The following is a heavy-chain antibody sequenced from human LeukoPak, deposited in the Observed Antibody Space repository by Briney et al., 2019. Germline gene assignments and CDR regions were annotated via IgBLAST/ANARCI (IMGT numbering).Heavy chain of an antibody. D-gene: IGHD6-19*01. Sequence: GASVKVSCKTSGYSFTAFYIHWVRQAPGQGLEWMGWIHPRRGDTNYAQKFQGRVTMTRDTSISTAYLDLSSLRSDDTAVYYCARVAVAGTEYDYWGQGTLVTVSS. CDR1: GYSFTAFY. V-gene: IGHV1-2*02. CDR3: ARVAVAGTEYDY. CDR2: IHPRRGDT. J-gene: IGHJ4*02.